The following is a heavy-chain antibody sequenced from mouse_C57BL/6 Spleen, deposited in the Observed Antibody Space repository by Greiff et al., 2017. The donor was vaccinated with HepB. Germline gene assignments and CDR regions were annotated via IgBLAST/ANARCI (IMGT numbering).Heavy chain of an antibody. CDR2: IDPNSGGT. Sequence: QQSCKASGYTFTSYWMHWVKQRPGRGLEWIGRIDPNSGGTKYNEKFKSKATLTVDKPSSTAYMQLSSLTSEDSAVYYCGRASDYPYAMDYWGQGTSVTVSS. D-gene: IGHD2-4*01. V-gene: IGHV1-72*01. CDR3: GRASDYPYAMDY. CDR1: GYTFTSYW. J-gene: IGHJ4*01.